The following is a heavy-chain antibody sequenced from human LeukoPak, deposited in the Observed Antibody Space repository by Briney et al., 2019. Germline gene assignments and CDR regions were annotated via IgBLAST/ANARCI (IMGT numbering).Heavy chain of an antibody. CDR2: IIPIFGTA. CDR1: VGIFSSYA. CDR3: ARGYCSSTSCYTWGYYYMDV. D-gene: IGHD2-2*02. V-gene: IGHV1-69*05. Sequence: SVKVSCKASVGIFSSYASRWVRQAPGQGLEWMGGIIPIFGTANYAQKFQGGVKITTVESTSTAYMELSGLRSEDTAVYYCARGYCSSTSCYTWGYYYMDVWGKGTTVTVSS. J-gene: IGHJ6*03.